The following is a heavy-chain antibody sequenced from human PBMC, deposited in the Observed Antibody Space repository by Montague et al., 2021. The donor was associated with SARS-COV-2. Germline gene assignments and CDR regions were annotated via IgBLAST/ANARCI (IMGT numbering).Heavy chain of an antibody. CDR1: GFTFNNYA. CDR2: ISYDGSNK. Sequence: PRLSCAASGFTFNNYAMHWVRQAPGKGLEWVAIISYDGSNKYYADSVKGRFAISRDNSKNTLYLQMNSLRAEDTAVYYCVRASLIKARIAVAGTTVYWGQGTLVTISS. J-gene: IGHJ4*02. V-gene: IGHV3-30*09. CDR3: VRASLIKARIAVAGTTVY. D-gene: IGHD6-19*01.